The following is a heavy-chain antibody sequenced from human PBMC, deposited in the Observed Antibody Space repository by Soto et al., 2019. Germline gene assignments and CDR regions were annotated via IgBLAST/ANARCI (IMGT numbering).Heavy chain of an antibody. V-gene: IGHV3-21*01. CDR1: GLTFSSYT. CDR3: AKDRSTYYLVPPFDP. J-gene: IGHJ5*02. CDR2: ISSSSSYI. D-gene: IGHD3-10*01. Sequence: PGGSLRLSCAASGLTFSSYTMNWVRQAPGKGLEWVSSISSSSSYIYYADSVKGRFTISRDNAKNSLYLQMNGLRAEDTAVYYCAKDRSTYYLVPPFDPWGQGTLVTVSS.